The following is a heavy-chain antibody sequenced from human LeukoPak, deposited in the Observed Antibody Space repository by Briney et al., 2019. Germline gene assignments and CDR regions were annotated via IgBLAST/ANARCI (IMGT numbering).Heavy chain of an antibody. J-gene: IGHJ4*02. D-gene: IGHD5-12*01. V-gene: IGHV4-59*08. CDR1: GGSISRHY. CDR3: ARQGGGYD. CDR2: NYYTGST. Sequence: PSETLSLTCTVSGGSISRHYWMWIRQPPGKGLGWLGYNYYTGSTNYNSSLGGRITILIDTSKNQFSLTLTSVTAADTAVYYCARQGGGYDWGQGILVTVSS.